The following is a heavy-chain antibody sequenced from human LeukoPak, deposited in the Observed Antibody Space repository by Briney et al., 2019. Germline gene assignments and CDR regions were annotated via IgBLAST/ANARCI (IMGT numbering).Heavy chain of an antibody. CDR2: TNWDGAST. Sequence: GGSLRLSCAASGFRFDDYGMSWVRHVPGKGLEWVSGTNWDGASTGYTDSVKGRFTISRDNVKNFLYLQMNSLRVEDTALYFCGRVYCSTTSCYDYYDYYMDVWGKGTTVTVSS. CDR1: GFRFDDYG. J-gene: IGHJ6*03. CDR3: GRVYCSTTSCYDYYDYYMDV. D-gene: IGHD2-2*01. V-gene: IGHV3-20*04.